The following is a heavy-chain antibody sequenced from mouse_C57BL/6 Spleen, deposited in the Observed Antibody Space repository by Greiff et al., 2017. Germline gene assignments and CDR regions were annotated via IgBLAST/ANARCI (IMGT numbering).Heavy chain of an antibody. CDR2: INPNYGTT. D-gene: IGHD2-4*01. CDR1: GYSFTDYN. CDR3: ARWGDYDGDYYAMDY. Sequence: VQLQQSGPELVKPGASVKISCKASGYSFTDYNMNWVKQSNGKSLEWIGVINPNYGTTSYNQKFKGKATLTVDQSSSTAYMQLNSLTSEDSAVYYWARWGDYDGDYYAMDYWGQGTSVTVSS. V-gene: IGHV1-39*01. J-gene: IGHJ4*01.